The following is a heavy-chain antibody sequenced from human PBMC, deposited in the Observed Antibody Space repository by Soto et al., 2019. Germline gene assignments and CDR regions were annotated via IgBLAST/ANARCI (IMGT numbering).Heavy chain of an antibody. J-gene: IGHJ4*02. Sequence: PGGSLRLSCAASGFTFSSHAMSWVRQAPGKGLEWVSAISGSGGSTCYADSVKGRFTISRDNSKNTLYLQMNSLRAEDTAVYYCAKDFQDYDFWSGYFNDYWGQGTLVTVSS. V-gene: IGHV3-23*01. CDR3: AKDFQDYDFWSGYFNDY. CDR2: ISGSGGST. D-gene: IGHD3-3*01. CDR1: GFTFSSHA.